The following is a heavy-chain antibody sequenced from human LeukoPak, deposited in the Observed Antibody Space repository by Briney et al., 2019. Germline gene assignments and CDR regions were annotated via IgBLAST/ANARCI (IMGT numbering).Heavy chain of an antibody. CDR1: GYTFTSYG. J-gene: IGHJ4*02. D-gene: IGHD3-22*01. Sequence: ASVKVSCKASGYTFTSYGISWVRQAPGQGLEWMGWISAYNGNTNYAQKLQGRVTMTTDTSTSTAYMELRSLRSDDTAVYYCAKRVGDYYDSSGYYYPAVPVNFDYWGQGTLVTVSS. V-gene: IGHV1-18*01. CDR3: AKRVGDYYDSSGYYYPAVPVNFDY. CDR2: ISAYNGNT.